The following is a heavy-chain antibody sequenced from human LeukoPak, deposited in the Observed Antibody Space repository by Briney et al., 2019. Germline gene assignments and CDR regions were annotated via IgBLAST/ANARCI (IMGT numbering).Heavy chain of an antibody. D-gene: IGHD3-22*01. CDR2: ISAISSSST. CDR1: GFTFSSYS. V-gene: IGHV3-48*04. J-gene: IGHJ3*02. Sequence: QTGGSLRLSCAASGFTFSSYSMDWVRQAPGKGLEWVSYISAISSSSTYYADSVKGRFTISRDNAKNSLYLQINSLRAEDTAVYYCARDFHRRYYDSSGYNAFDIWGQGTMVTVSS. CDR3: ARDFHRRYYDSSGYNAFDI.